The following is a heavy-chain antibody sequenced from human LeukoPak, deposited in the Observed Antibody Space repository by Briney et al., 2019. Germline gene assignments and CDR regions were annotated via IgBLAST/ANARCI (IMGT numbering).Heavy chain of an antibody. D-gene: IGHD3-10*01. CDR3: AREHITMVRGVIITDGMDV. CDR2: IYYSGST. CDR1: GGSISSGDYY. V-gene: IGHV4-30-4*01. J-gene: IGHJ6*04. Sequence: PSETLSLTCTVSGGSISSGDYYWSWIRQPPGKGLEWIGYIYYSGSTYYNPSLKSRVTISVDTSKNQFSLKLSSMTAADTAVYYCAREHITMVRGVIITDGMDVWGEGTTVTVSS.